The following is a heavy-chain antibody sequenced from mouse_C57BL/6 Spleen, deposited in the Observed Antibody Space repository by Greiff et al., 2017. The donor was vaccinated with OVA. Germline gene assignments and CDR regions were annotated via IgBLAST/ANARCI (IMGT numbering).Heavy chain of an antibody. D-gene: IGHD1-1*01. CDR1: GYTFTDYY. V-gene: IGHV1-26*01. Sequence: EVQLQQSGPELVKPGASVKISCKASGYTFTDYYMNWVQQSHGQSLEWIGDINPNNGGTSYNQKFKAKSTVTVDKASSTAYMELRSLTSEDSAVYYCARQAYYGSSYDYWGQGTTRTVSS. CDR3: ARQAYYGSSYDY. J-gene: IGHJ2*01. CDR2: INPNNGGT.